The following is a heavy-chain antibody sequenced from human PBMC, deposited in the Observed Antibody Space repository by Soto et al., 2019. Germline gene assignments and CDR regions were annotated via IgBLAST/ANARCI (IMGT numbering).Heavy chain of an antibody. CDR3: ARDRSAGDIVVVPAAPDYYYGMDV. CDR2: IYYSGST. Sequence: SETLSLTCTVSGGSISSYYWSWIRQPPGKGLEWIGYIYYSGSTNYNPSLKSRVTISVDTSKNQFSLKLSSVTAADTAVYYCARDRSAGDIVVVPAAPDYYYGMDVWGQGTTVTVS. J-gene: IGHJ6*02. D-gene: IGHD2-2*01. V-gene: IGHV4-59*01. CDR1: GGSISSYY.